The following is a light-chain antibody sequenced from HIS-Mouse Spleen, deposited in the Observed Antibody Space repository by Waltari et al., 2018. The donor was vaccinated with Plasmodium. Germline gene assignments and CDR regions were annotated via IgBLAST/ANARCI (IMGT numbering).Light chain of an antibody. Sequence: SYELTQPPSVSVSPGQTPRIPCPGDALPKKYAYWYQQKSGQAPVLVIYEDSKRPSGIPERFSGSSSGTMATLTISGAQVEDEADYYCYSTDSSGNHRVFGGGTKLTVL. CDR1: ALPKKY. CDR2: EDS. CDR3: YSTDSSGNHRV. V-gene: IGLV3-10*01. J-gene: IGLJ3*02.